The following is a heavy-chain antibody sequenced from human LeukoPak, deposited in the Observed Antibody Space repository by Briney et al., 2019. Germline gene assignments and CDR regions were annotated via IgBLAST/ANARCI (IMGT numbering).Heavy chain of an antibody. CDR3: ARARYFDWLYGY. CDR2: IYYSGST. Sequence: PSETLSLTCTVSGGSISSSSYYWGWIRQPPGKGLEWIGSIYYSGSTYYNPSLKSRATISVDTSKNYFSLKLSSVTAADTAVYYCARARYFDWLYGYWGQGTLVTVSS. D-gene: IGHD3-9*01. J-gene: IGHJ4*02. V-gene: IGHV4-39*07. CDR1: GGSISSSSYY.